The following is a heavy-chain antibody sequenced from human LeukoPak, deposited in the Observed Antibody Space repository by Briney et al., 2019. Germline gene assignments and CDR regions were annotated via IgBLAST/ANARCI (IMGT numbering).Heavy chain of an antibody. CDR1: GFALKSYS. CDR2: ISSTSAYI. J-gene: IGHJ4*02. D-gene: IGHD2-2*01. CDR3: ARVVVPAASPFDY. Sequence: GGSLRLSCAGSGFALKSYSLSWVRQAPGKGLEWVSSISSTSAYIYYADSVKGRFTISRDNAKISLYLQMNSLRAEDTAVYYCARVVVPAASPFDYWGQGTLVTVSS. V-gene: IGHV3-21*01.